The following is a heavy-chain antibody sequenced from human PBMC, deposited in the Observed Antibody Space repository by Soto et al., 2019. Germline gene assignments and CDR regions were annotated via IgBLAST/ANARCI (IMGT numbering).Heavy chain of an antibody. CDR1: GFTFSSYW. J-gene: IGHJ4*02. Sequence: EVQLVESGGGLVQPGGSLRVSCAASGFTFSSYWRHWVRQAPGKGLVWVSRINSDGSSTSYADSVKGRFTISRDNAKNTLYLQMNSLRAEDTAVYYCVRTSLVVAAATREDYWGQGTLVTVSS. V-gene: IGHV3-74*01. CDR3: VRTSLVVAAATREDY. CDR2: INSDGSST. D-gene: IGHD2-15*01.